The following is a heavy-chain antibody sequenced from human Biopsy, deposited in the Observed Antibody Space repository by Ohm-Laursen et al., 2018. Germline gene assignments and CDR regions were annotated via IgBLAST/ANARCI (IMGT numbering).Heavy chain of an antibody. Sequence: SLRLSCTASGFTFSSYGMHWARQAPGKGLEWVAAIWYDGSNKNYADSVKGRFTISRDNSKNTLYLRMNSLRAEDTAVHYCAKPADSYGSEFYFDYWGQGTLVTVSS. D-gene: IGHD4-17*01. CDR3: AKPADSYGSEFYFDY. V-gene: IGHV3-33*06. J-gene: IGHJ4*02. CDR1: GFTFSSYG. CDR2: IWYDGSNK.